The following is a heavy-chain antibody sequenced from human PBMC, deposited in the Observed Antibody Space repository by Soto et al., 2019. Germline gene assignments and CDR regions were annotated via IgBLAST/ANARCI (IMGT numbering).Heavy chain of an antibody. CDR3: ARHINEGYADTGDGRRNH. V-gene: IGHV1-69*02. J-gene: IGHJ5*02. D-gene: IGHD2-15*01. CDR2: MIYILGIT. Sequence: QVQLVQSGAEVTKPGSSVKVSCKASGGSSSRHTINWVRQATGQGLEWIGSMIYILGITNYAQKFHGRVTITADKSTSTAYMELSGLKSDDTAVYYGARHINEGYADTGDGRRNHWGQGTLVTVSS. CDR1: GGSSSRHT.